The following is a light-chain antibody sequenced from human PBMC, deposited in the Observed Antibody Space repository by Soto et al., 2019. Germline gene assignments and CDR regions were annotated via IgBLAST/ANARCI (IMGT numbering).Light chain of an antibody. Sequence: DIQMTQSPSSVSASVGDRVTITCRASQGISTWLAWYQQKPGKAPKLLVYSASSLQSGVPSRFSGSGYGTDFTLTVASLQPEDFATSYCQQANSYPFTFGPGTIVDI. CDR3: QQANSYPFT. V-gene: IGKV1-12*01. J-gene: IGKJ3*01. CDR2: SAS. CDR1: QGISTW.